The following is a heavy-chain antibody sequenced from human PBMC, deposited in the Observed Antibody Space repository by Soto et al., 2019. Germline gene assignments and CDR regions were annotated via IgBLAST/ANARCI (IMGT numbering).Heavy chain of an antibody. J-gene: IGHJ4*01. D-gene: IGHD3-3*01. CDR3: ARRTVNIRTFYSGLNTHFFYF. Sequence: SETLSLTCAVSGDSMSSSDYYWGWIRQPPGKGLEWIGSIYYSGSTYYNPSLQSRVAISVDTSKNQFSLKLKSVTAADTAIYYCARRTVNIRTFYSGLNTHFFYFWGQGAPVTVSA. V-gene: IGHV4-39*01. CDR1: GDSMSSSDYY. CDR2: IYYSGST.